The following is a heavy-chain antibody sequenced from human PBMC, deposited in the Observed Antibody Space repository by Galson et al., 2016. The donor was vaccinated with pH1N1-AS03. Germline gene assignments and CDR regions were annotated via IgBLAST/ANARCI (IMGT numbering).Heavy chain of an antibody. Sequence: SLRLSCAASGFTFRTFSIYWVRQAPGKGLEYVSGISDNGINTYYADSVKGRFTISRDNSKNTVYLQMNSLRVEDTSVYYCAREPWGSTQGEYWGQGTLVTVSS. J-gene: IGHJ4*02. CDR2: ISDNGINT. CDR3: AREPWGSTQGEY. CDR1: GFTFRTFS. V-gene: IGHV3-64*04. D-gene: IGHD3-16*01.